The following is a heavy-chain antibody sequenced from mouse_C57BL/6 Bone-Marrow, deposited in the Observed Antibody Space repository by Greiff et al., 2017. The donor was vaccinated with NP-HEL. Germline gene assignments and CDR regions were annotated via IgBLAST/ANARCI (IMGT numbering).Heavy chain of an antibody. D-gene: IGHD1-1*01. CDR2: INPYNGGT. J-gene: IGHJ3*01. V-gene: IGHV1-19*01. CDR3: ARENYGSEAY. CDR1: GYTFTDYY. Sequence: EVQLQQSGPVLVKPGASVKMSCKASGYTFTDYYMNWVKQSHGKSLEWIGVINPYNGGTSYNQKFKGKATLTVDKSSSTAYMELNSLTSEDSAVYYCARENYGSEAYWGQGTLVTVSA.